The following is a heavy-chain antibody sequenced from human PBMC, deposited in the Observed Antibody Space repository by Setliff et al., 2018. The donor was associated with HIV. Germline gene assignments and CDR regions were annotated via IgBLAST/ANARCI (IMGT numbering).Heavy chain of an antibody. V-gene: IGHV4-34*01. CDR3: AREGRVVQSKIPYYSDY. D-gene: IGHD2-2*01. CDR2: INHSGST. CDR1: GGSFSGYY. J-gene: IGHJ4*02. Sequence: SETLSLTCAVYGGSFSGYYWSWIRQPPGKGLEWIGEINHSGSTNYNPSLKSRVTMSVDPSKNQFSLKLTSVTAADTAVYYCAREGRVVQSKIPYYSDYWGQGTLVTVSS.